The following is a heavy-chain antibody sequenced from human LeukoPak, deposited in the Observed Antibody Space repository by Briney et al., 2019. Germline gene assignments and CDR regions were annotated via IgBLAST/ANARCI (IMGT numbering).Heavy chain of an antibody. CDR3: TKDKCSGGSCYSGNYMDV. J-gene: IGHJ6*03. Sequence: GGSLRLSCAASGFTFDDYAMHWVRQAPGKGLEWVSGISWNSGSIGYADSVKGRFTISRDNAKNSLYLQMNSLRAEDRALYYCTKDKCSGGSCYSGNYMDVWGKGTTVTVSS. D-gene: IGHD2-15*01. CDR1: GFTFDDYA. CDR2: ISWNSGSI. V-gene: IGHV3-9*01.